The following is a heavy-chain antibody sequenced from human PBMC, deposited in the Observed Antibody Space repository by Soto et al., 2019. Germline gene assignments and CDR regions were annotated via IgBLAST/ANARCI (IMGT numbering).Heavy chain of an antibody. CDR1: GYTFTAYG. CDR2: ISPYNGHT. D-gene: IGHD6-19*01. CDR3: ARSGWNSPYYSHGLDV. J-gene: IGHJ6*02. Sequence: QVHLVQSGAEVKKPGASVKVSCETSGYTFTAYGITWVRQAQGQGLEVVGWISPYNGHTKYAEKFEGRVTMTTDLSTGTASMELRSLKSDDTAVYYCARSGWNSPYYSHGLDVWGQGTTVTVSS. V-gene: IGHV1-18*01.